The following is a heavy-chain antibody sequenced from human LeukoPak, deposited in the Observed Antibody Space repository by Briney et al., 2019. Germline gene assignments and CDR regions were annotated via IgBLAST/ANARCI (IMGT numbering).Heavy chain of an antibody. Sequence: SETLSLTCAVYGGSFSGYYWSWIRQPPGKGLEWIGEINHSGSTNYNPSLKSRVTISVDTSKNQFSLKLSSVTAADTAVYYCARGPINDSSGYYPLGDHYFDYWGQGTLVTVSS. CDR1: GGSFSGYY. V-gene: IGHV4-34*01. J-gene: IGHJ4*02. CDR2: INHSGST. D-gene: IGHD3-22*01. CDR3: ARGPINDSSGYYPLGDHYFDY.